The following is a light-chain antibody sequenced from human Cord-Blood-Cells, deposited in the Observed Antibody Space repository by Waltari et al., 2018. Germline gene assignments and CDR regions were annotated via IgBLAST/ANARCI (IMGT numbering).Light chain of an antibody. V-gene: IGKV3-11*01. CDR3: QQRWT. CDR2: DAS. J-gene: IGKJ1*01. CDR1: QSVSSY. Sequence: EIVLTQSPATLSLSPGERATLSCRASQSVSSYLAWCQQKPGQAPRLLIYDASNRATGIPARFSGSGSGTDFTLTISSLEPEDFAVYYCQQRWTFGQGTKVEIK.